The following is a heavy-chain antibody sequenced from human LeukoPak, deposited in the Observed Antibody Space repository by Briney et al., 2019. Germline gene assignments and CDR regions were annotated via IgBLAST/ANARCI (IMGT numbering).Heavy chain of an antibody. V-gene: IGHV3-21*01. D-gene: IGHD5-18*01. CDR1: GFTFSTYS. CDR3: AREGGIQLWSFDI. Sequence: GGSLRLSCAASGFTFSTYSMNWVRQAPGKGLEGVSSISSSSSFIYYADSVKGQFTTPRSNDKNSLYLQMNGLRAEDPAVYYCAREGGIQLWSFDIWGQGTMVTVSS. J-gene: IGHJ3*02. CDR2: ISSSSSFI.